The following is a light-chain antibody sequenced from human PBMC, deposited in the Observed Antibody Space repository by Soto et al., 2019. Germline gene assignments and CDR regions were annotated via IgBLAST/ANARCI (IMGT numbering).Light chain of an antibody. CDR2: GAS. Sequence: EIVMPQSPGTLSVSPGERATLSCRASENLNTNLAWYQQRPGQAPRLLIYGASTRATGVPARFTGSGSGTDFTLTISSLQFEDFAVYFCQQYKNWPPWTFGQGTKVDI. CDR1: ENLNTN. CDR3: QQYKNWPPWT. J-gene: IGKJ1*01. V-gene: IGKV3-15*01.